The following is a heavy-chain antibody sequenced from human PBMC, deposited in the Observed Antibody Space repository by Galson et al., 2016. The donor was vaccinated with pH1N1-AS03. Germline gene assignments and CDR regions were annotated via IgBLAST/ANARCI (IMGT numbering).Heavy chain of an antibody. CDR1: GSLFTNYW. V-gene: IGHV5-51*01. J-gene: IGHJ4*02. D-gene: IGHD2-2*01. CDR3: ARHASPTILSYHFAY. Sequence: QSGAEVTQPGESLRISCKTSGSLFTNYWIGWVRQMPGKGLEWMGIFYPSDSDARYSPSFQGQVTFSADKSTATAYLQWSTLKAADTAIYYCARHASPTILSYHFAYWGRGTLVTVSS. CDR2: FYPSDSDA.